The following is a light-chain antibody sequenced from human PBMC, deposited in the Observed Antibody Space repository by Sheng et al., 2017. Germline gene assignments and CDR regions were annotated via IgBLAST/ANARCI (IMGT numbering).Light chain of an antibody. CDR1: KLGDKY. CDR2: QDR. V-gene: IGLV3-1*01. J-gene: IGLJ2*01. Sequence: SYELTQPPSVSVSPGQTASITCSGDKLGDKYACWYQQKPGQSPVLVIYQDRKRPSGIPERFSGSNSGTTATLTISGTQAMDEADYYCQAWDSSTVVFGGGTKLTVL. CDR3: QAWDSSTVV.